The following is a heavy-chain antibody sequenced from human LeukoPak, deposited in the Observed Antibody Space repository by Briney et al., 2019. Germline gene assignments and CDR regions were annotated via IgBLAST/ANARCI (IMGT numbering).Heavy chain of an antibody. CDR2: INHSGST. Sequence: SETLSLTCAVYGGSFSGYYWSWIRQPPGKGLEWTGEINHSGSTNYNPSLKSRVTISVDTSKNQFSLKLSSVTAADTAVYYCAISNSALGSAFDIWGQGTMVTVSS. J-gene: IGHJ3*02. CDR1: GGSFSGYY. V-gene: IGHV4-34*01. D-gene: IGHD3-3*02. CDR3: AISNSALGSAFDI.